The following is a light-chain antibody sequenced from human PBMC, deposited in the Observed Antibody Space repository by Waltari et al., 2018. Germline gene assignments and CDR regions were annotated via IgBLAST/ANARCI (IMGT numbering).Light chain of an antibody. CDR2: KVS. Sequence: DVVMTHSPLSLPVSLGQPASISCRSSQSLVHTDGHTYMNWFQQRPGQTPRRLIYKVSNRDSGVPDRFSGSGSGTAFTLKISRVEAEDVGIYYCMQATNWPLTFGQGTKVEIQ. CDR3: MQATNWPLT. V-gene: IGKV2-30*02. CDR1: QSLVHTDGHTY. J-gene: IGKJ1*01.